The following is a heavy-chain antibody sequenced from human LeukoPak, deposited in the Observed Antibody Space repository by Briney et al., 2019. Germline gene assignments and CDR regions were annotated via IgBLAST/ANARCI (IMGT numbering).Heavy chain of an antibody. CDR2: IYTSGST. V-gene: IGHV4-61*02. D-gene: IGHD2/OR15-2a*01. CDR3: ASLLEGAFDI. J-gene: IGHJ3*02. CDR1: GGSISSGSYY. Sequence: SETLSLTCTVSGGSISSGSYYWSWIRQPAGKGLEWIGRIYTSGSTNYNPSLKSRVTISVDTSKNQFSLKLSSVTAADTAVYYCASLLEGAFDIWGQGTMVTISS.